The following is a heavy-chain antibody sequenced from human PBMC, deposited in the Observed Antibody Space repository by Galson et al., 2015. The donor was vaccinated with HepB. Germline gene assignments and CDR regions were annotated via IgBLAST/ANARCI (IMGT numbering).Heavy chain of an antibody. CDR1: GFTFSSYS. CDR3: ARDGVGQWLVDDY. CDR2: ISSSSSYI. V-gene: IGHV3-21*01. Sequence: SLRLSCAASGFTFSSYSMNWVRQAPGKGLEWVSSISSSSSYIYYADSVKGRFTISRDNAKNSLYLQMNSLRAEDTAVYYCARDGVGQWLVDDYWGQGTLVTVSS. J-gene: IGHJ4*02. D-gene: IGHD6-19*01.